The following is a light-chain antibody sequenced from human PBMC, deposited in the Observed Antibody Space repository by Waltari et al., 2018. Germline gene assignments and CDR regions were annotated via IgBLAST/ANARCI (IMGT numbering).Light chain of an antibody. J-gene: IGKJ2*01. CDR1: QSVRSSY. CDR3: QQYGSSPGYT. Sequence: IVLTQSPGNLALSPGERATLSCRASQSVRSSYLAWYQQKPGQAPRLLIYGASSRATGIPDRVSGSGSGTDFTLTISRLEPEDFAVYYCQQYGSSPGYTFGQGTKLEIK. V-gene: IGKV3-20*01. CDR2: GAS.